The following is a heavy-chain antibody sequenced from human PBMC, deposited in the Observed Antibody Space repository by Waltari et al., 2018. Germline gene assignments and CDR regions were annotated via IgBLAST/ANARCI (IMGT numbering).Heavy chain of an antibody. CDR2: IYVGDSET. Sequence: EVRLVQSGAEVKKPGESLKISCKGSGDKFSTYWIGGGRKLPGKGLEWMGIIYVGDSETRYSPSFRGQVTMSADKSITTAYLQWSSLKASDTAMYYCARREHDYDYVGGSYRRVIDTFDIWGQGTRVTVSS. D-gene: IGHD3-16*02. CDR1: GDKFSTYW. V-gene: IGHV5-51*03. CDR3: ARREHDYDYVGGSYRRVIDTFDI. J-gene: IGHJ3*02.